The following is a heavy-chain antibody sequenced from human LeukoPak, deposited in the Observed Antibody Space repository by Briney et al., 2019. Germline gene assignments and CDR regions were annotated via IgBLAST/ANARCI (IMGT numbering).Heavy chain of an antibody. V-gene: IGHV1-24*01. CDR3: ASHYGSGSYYFPY. J-gene: IGHJ4*02. Sequence: GASVKASCKVSGYTLTELSMHWVRQAPGKGLEWMGGFDPEDGETIYAQKFQGRVTMTEDTSTDTAYMELSSLRSEGTAVYYCASHYGSGSYYFPYWGQGTLVTVSS. D-gene: IGHD3-10*01. CDR1: GYTLTELS. CDR2: FDPEDGET.